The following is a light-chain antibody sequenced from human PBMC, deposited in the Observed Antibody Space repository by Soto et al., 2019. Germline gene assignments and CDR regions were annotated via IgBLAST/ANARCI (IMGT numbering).Light chain of an antibody. V-gene: IGLV2-14*01. CDR2: DVS. CDR1: SSDVGGYNY. Sequence: QSVLTQPASVSGSPGQSITISCTGTSSDVGGYNYVSWYQQHPGKAPKLMIYDVSNRPSGVSNRFSGSKSGNTASLTISGLQAEDEADYYCAAWDDSLNEVFGPGTKATVL. CDR3: AAWDDSLNEV. J-gene: IGLJ1*01.